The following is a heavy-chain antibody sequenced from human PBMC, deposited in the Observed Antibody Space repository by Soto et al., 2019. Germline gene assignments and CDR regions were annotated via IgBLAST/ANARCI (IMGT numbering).Heavy chain of an antibody. J-gene: IGHJ4*02. Sequence: EVQLLESGGVLVQPGGSLRLSCAASGFTISDYVMTWVRQAPGKVLDGVSAISAGGDTTYYTDSVQGRFTISRDKSKNPLYLRMNSLRVEATALYYCAKDGGGLTAAAVRPLGASDCWGQGTLVTVSS. CDR1: GFTISDYV. CDR3: AKDGGGLTAAAVRPLGASDC. V-gene: IGHV3-23*01. D-gene: IGHD6-13*01. CDR2: ISAGGDTT.